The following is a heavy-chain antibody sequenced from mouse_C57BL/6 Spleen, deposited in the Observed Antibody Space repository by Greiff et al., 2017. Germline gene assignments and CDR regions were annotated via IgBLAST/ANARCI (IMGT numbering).Heavy chain of an antibody. Sequence: EVQLQQSGPVLVKPGASVKMSCKASGYTFTDYYMNWVKQSHGKSLEWIGVINPYNGGTSYNQKFKGKATLTVDKSSSTAYMELNSLTSEDSAVYYCARSTTVVATPDDWGQGTTLTVSS. D-gene: IGHD1-1*01. CDR1: GYTFTDYY. CDR3: ARSTTVVATPDD. J-gene: IGHJ2*01. V-gene: IGHV1-19*01. CDR2: INPYNGGT.